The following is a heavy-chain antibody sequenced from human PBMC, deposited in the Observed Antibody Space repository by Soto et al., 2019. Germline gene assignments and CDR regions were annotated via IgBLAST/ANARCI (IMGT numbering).Heavy chain of an antibody. J-gene: IGHJ4*02. CDR2: ISGSGGST. V-gene: IGHV3-23*01. Sequence: PGGSLRLSCAASGFTFSSYAMSWVRQAPGKGLEWVSAISGSGGSTYYADSVKGRFTISRDNSKNTLYLQMNSLRAEDTAVYYCASRPFGVVIIPFDCWGQGTLVTVSS. D-gene: IGHD3-3*01. CDR1: GFTFSSYA. CDR3: ASRPFGVVIIPFDC.